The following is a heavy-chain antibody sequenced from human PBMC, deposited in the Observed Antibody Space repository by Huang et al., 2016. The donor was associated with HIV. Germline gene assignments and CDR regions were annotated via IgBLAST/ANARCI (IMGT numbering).Heavy chain of an antibody. Sequence: LQLQESGPGLVKSSATLSLICTVSGGSISSSSYYWGWIRQPPGKGTEWSGSIYYSGNTYYNPPLKSRVTISVDTSKNQFSLKVNSVTAADTAVYYCARHGRVAGHYYNNMDVWGRGTTVTVSS. CDR2: IYYSGNT. CDR1: GGSISSSSYY. D-gene: IGHD6-19*01. CDR3: ARHGRVAGHYYNNMDV. V-gene: IGHV4-39*01. J-gene: IGHJ6*02.